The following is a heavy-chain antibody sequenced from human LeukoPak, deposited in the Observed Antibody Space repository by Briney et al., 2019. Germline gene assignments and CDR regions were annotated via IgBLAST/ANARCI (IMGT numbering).Heavy chain of an antibody. Sequence: GGSLRLSCAASGFTFSDYSMNWVRQAPGRGLEWVSFISSVSGYIYYADSVKDRFTISRDNARNSLYLQMNSLRAEDTAVYYCVKGGLGRYNSIWDWGQGTLVTVSS. CDR3: VKGGLGRYNSIWD. CDR2: ISSVSGYI. D-gene: IGHD1-14*01. J-gene: IGHJ4*02. CDR1: GFTFSDYS. V-gene: IGHV3-21*01.